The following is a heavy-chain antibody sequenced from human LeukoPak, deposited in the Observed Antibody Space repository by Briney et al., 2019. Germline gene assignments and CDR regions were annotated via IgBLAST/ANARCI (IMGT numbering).Heavy chain of an antibody. D-gene: IGHD3-3*01. Sequence: SVKVSCKASGGTFSSHSFNWVRQAPGQGLEWMGGIIPMSTTTKYAQKFQGRVTITADESTRTVFMELSSLRPEDTAVYYCARPRTYYDSWSGYPPFDYWGQGTLVTVSS. CDR1: GGTFSSHS. V-gene: IGHV1-69*13. CDR2: IIPMSTTT. CDR3: ARPRTYYDSWSGYPPFDY. J-gene: IGHJ4*02.